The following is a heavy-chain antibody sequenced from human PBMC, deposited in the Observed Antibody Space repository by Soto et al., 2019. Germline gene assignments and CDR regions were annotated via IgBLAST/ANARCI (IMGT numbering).Heavy chain of an antibody. D-gene: IGHD3-10*01. V-gene: IGHV4-59*01. J-gene: IGHJ4*02. Sequence: SETLSLTCTVSGGSFSSYYWSWILQPPGKGLEWIGYIYYSGSTNYNPSLKSRVTISVDTSKNQFSLKLSSVTAADTAVYYCATSGSYYNIAPFDYWGQGTLVTVS. CDR2: IYYSGST. CDR1: GGSFSSYY. CDR3: ATSGSYYNIAPFDY.